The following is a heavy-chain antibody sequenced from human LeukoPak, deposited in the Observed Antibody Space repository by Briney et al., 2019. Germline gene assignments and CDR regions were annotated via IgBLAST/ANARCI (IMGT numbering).Heavy chain of an antibody. CDR2: IYYSGST. Sequence: KASETLSLTCTVSGGSISSYYRSWIRQPPGKGLEWIGYIYYSGSTNYNPSLKSRVTISVDTSKNQFSLKLSSVTAADTAVYYCARDRYSYGYYYYGMDVWGQGTTVTVSS. CDR1: GGSISSYY. CDR3: ARDRYSYGYYYYGMDV. D-gene: IGHD5-18*01. J-gene: IGHJ6*02. V-gene: IGHV4-59*01.